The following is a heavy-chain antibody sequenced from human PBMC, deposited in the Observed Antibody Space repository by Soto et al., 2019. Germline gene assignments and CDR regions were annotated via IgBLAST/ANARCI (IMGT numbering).Heavy chain of an antibody. CDR1: GFTFSRYW. V-gene: IGHV3-74*03. Sequence: EVQLVESGGGLVQPGGSLRLSCAVSGFTFSRYWMHWSRQDPGNGLVWVSSINTDGTNTQYADSVRGRFTVSRDNAKNTVYLQLISLSMEGTAVYYCAKDRLWGQSDYWGQGTLVVVSS. CDR2: INTDGTNT. J-gene: IGHJ4*02. D-gene: IGHD3-16*01. CDR3: AKDRLWGQSDY.